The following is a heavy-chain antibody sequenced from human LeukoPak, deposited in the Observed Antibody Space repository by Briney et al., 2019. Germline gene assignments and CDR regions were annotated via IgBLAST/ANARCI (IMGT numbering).Heavy chain of an antibody. J-gene: IGHJ3*02. Sequence: GASVKVSCKASGYTFTGYYMHWVRQAPGQGLEWMGRINPNSGGTNYAQKFQGRVTMTRDTSISTAYMELSRLRSDDTAVYYCARDREWLRFAFDIWGQGTMVTVSS. V-gene: IGHV1-2*06. CDR1: GYTFTGYY. CDR3: ARDREWLRFAFDI. CDR2: INPNSGGT. D-gene: IGHD5-12*01.